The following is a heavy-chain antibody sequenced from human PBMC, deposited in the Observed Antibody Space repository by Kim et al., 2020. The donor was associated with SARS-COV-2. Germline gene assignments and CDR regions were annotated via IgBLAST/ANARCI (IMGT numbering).Heavy chain of an antibody. J-gene: IGHJ6*01. CDR1: GYTFTSYG. V-gene: IGHV1-18*01. CDR3: VSSAGYSSSWYYYYGMDV. CDR2: ISADNGNT. D-gene: IGHD6-13*01. Sequence: ASVKVSCKASGYTFTSYGISWVRQAPGQGLEWMGWISADNGNTNYAQKLQRRVTMTTDTSTSTAYMELRSLRSDDTAVYYCVSSAGYSSSWYYYYGMDVWGQGPTVTVSS.